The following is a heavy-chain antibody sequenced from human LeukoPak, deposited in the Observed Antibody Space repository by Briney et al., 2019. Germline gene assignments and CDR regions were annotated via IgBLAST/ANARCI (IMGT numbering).Heavy chain of an antibody. J-gene: IGHJ6*02. CDR2: MNPNSGNT. CDR1: GYTFTSYD. V-gene: IGHV1-8*01. D-gene: IGHD3-16*02. CDR3: ARADYVWGSYRFVYYYYYGMDV. Sequence: GASVKVSCKASGYTFTSYDINWVRQATGQGLEWMGWMNPNSGNTGYAQKFQGRVTMTRNTSISTAYMELSSLRSEDTAVYYCARADYVWGSYRFVYYYYYGMDVWGQGTTVTVSS.